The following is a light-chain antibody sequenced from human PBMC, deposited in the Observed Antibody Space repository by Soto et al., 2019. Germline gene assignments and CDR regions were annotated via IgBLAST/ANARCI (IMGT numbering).Light chain of an antibody. Sequence: QSALTQPPCASLPPRQPLTISCTGTSSDVGGYNYVSWYQQHPGKAPKLMIYEVSKRPSGVPDRFSGSKSGNTASLTVSGLQAEDEADYYCSSYAGSRYVFGTGTKVTVL. CDR3: SSYAGSRYV. CDR2: EVS. V-gene: IGLV2-8*01. J-gene: IGLJ1*01. CDR1: SSDVGGYNY.